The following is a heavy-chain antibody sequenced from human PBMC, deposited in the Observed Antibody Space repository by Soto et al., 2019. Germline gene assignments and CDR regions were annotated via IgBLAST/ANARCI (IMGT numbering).Heavy chain of an antibody. CDR3: AKDLAVAGRDY. CDR1: GFTFSSYG. J-gene: IGHJ4*02. CDR2: ISYEGSNK. V-gene: IGHV3-30*18. D-gene: IGHD6-19*01. Sequence: QVQLVESGGGVVQPGRSLRLSCAASGFTFSSYGMHWVRQAPGKGLEWVAVISYEGSNKYYADSVKGRFTISRDNSKNTLYLQMNSLRAEDTAVYYCAKDLAVAGRDYWGQGTLVTVSS.